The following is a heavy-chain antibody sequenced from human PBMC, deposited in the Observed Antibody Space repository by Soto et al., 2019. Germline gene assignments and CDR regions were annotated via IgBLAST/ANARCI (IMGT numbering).Heavy chain of an antibody. D-gene: IGHD2-15*01. J-gene: IGHJ4*02. CDR3: ARDQGGPFDY. V-gene: IGHV4-59*01. CDR1: GVSFSTYY. Sequence: QVQLQESGPGLVKPSETLSVTCTVSGVSFSTYYWSWIRQAPGKGLEWIGYIYYSGSSNYNPSLKSRVTMSVDTSKTQLSLKLSSVTAADTAVYYCARDQGGPFDYWGQGTLVTVSS. CDR2: IYYSGSS.